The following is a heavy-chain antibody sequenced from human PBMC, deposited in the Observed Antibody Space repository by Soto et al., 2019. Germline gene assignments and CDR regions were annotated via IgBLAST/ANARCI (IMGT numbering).Heavy chain of an antibody. V-gene: IGHV3-21*01. CDR3: ARESEDLTSNFDY. Sequence: PGGSLRLSCAASGFTFTRYSMNWIRQAPGKGLEWVSSISSTTNYIYYADSMKGRFTVSRDNAKNSVYLEMNSLSAEDTAVYYCARESEDLTSNFDYWGQGTLVTVSS. CDR2: ISSTTNYI. J-gene: IGHJ4*02. CDR1: GFTFTRYS.